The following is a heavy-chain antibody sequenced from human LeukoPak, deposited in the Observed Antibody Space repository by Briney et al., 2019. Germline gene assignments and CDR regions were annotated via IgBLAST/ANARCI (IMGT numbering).Heavy chain of an antibody. CDR3: AKGRLWAIAVANFDY. V-gene: IGHV3-23*01. J-gene: IGHJ4*02. CDR1: GFTFSSYA. Sequence: GGSLRLSCAASGFTFSSYAMSWVRQAPGKGLEWVSAISGSGGSTYYADSVKGRFTISRDNSKNTLYLQMNSLRAEDTAVYYCAKGRLWAIAVANFDYWGQGTLVTVSS. D-gene: IGHD6-19*01. CDR2: ISGSGGST.